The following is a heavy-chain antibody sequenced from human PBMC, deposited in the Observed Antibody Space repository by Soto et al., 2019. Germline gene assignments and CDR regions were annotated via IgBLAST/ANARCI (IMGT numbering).Heavy chain of an antibody. D-gene: IGHD2-8*01. CDR3: AKNGQPPYYSYGLDV. Sequence: QGQLVQSGGEVKKPGASVKVSCKTSGYTFSRYGISWVRQAPGQGLEWMGWISGYNGDTNYARKFQGRVTMTIGTSTTTAYMELRSLTSDDTAVYYCAKNGQPPYYSYGLDVWGQGTTVTVSS. CDR1: GYTFSRYG. J-gene: IGHJ6*02. CDR2: ISGYNGDT. V-gene: IGHV1-18*01.